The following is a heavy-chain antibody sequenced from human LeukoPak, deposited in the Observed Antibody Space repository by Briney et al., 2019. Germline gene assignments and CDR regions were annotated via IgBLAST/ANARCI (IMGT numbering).Heavy chain of an antibody. CDR1: GGSISSSDYY. D-gene: IGHD5-18*01. J-gene: IGHJ4*02. V-gene: IGHV4-39*01. CDR3: ARYPTAMVSFDY. Sequence: SETLSLTCTVSGGSISSSDYYWGWIRQPPGKGLEWIASIYYSGNTYYNPSLESRVTISVDTSKNQSSLRLSFLTAADTAVYYCARYPTAMVSFDYWGQGTLVTVSS. CDR2: IYYSGNT.